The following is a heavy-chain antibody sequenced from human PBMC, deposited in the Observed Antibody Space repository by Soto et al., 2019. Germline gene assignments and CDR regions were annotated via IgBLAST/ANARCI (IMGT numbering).Heavy chain of an antibody. J-gene: IGHJ5*02. CDR3: ARDMIAAAGTGWFDP. D-gene: IGHD6-13*01. CDR2: IIPILGIA. Sequence: QVQLVQSGAEVKKPGSSVKVSCKASGGTFSSYTISWVRQAPGQGLEWMGRIIPILGIANYAQKFQGRVTXPXXXSXXTAYMELSSLGSEDTAVYYCARDMIAAAGTGWFDPWGQGTLGTVSS. CDR1: GGTFSSYT. V-gene: IGHV1-69*08.